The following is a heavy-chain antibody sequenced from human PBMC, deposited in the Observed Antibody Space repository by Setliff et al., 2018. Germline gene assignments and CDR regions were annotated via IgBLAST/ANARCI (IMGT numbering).Heavy chain of an antibody. CDR2: ISGSGGNT. V-gene: IGHV3-23*01. CDR1: GFTFSSYA. CDR3: AKTPNYYDSSGYYYLDY. J-gene: IGHJ4*02. D-gene: IGHD3-22*01. Sequence: PGGSLRLSCAASGFTFSSYAITWVRQAPGKGLEWVSGISGSGGNTYYADSVKGRFTISRDNSKNTLYLQMNSLRAEDTAVYYCAKTPNYYDSSGYYYLDYWGQGTLVTVSS.